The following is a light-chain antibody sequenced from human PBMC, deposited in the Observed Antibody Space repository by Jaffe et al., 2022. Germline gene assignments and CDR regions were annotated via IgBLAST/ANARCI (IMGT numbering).Light chain of an antibody. CDR3: QQYGNSPIT. CDR2: GAS. CDR1: QSVIRNF. J-gene: IGKJ5*01. V-gene: IGKV3-20*01. Sequence: EIVLTQAPDTLSLSPGERATLSCRASQSVIRNFLAWYQQKPGQTPRLLMYGASSRATGIPDRFSGSGSGTDFTLTIDRLEPEDFAVYYCQQYGNSPITFGQGTRLEIK.